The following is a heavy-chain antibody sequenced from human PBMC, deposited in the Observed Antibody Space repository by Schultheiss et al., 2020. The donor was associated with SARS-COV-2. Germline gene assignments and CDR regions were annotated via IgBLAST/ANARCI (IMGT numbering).Heavy chain of an antibody. Sequence: GESLKISCAASGFTFSDYYMSWIRQAPGKGLEWVSYISSSGSTIYYADSVKGRFTISRDNAKNSLYLQMNSLRAEDTAVYYCARQAAVADFDYWGQGTLVTVSS. V-gene: IGHV3-11*04. D-gene: IGHD6-19*01. J-gene: IGHJ4*02. CDR2: ISSSGSTI. CDR3: ARQAAVADFDY. CDR1: GFTFSDYY.